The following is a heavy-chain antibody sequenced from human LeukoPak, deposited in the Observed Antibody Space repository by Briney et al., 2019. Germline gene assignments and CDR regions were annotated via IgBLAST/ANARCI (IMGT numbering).Heavy chain of an antibody. D-gene: IGHD1-26*01. CDR3: ATVPSWDRSYNSFDY. CDR2: FDPEDGET. J-gene: IGHJ4*02. V-gene: IGHV1-24*01. CDR1: GYTLTELS. Sequence: ASVKVSCKVSGYTLTELSMHWVRQAPGKGLEWMGGFDPEDGETIYAQKFQGRVTMTEDTSTDTAYMELSSLRSEDTVVYYCATVPSWDRSYNSFDYWGQGTLVTVSS.